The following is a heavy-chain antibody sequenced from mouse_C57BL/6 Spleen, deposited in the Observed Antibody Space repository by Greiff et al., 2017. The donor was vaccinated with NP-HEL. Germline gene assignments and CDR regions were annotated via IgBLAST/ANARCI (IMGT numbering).Heavy chain of an antibody. CDR3: ANHYDYDGGWFAY. J-gene: IGHJ3*01. CDR1: GFSLTSYG. D-gene: IGHD2-4*01. CDR2: IWRGGST. V-gene: IGHV2-5*01. Sequence: QVQLKESGPGLVQPSQSLSITCTVSGFSLTSYGVHWVRQSPGKGLEWLGVIWRGGSTDYNAAFMSRLSITKDNSKSQVFFKMNSLQADDTAIYYCANHYDYDGGWFAYWGQGTLVTVSA.